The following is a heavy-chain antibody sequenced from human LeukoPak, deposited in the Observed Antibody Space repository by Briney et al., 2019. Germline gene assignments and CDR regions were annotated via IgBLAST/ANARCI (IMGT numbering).Heavy chain of an antibody. J-gene: IGHJ5*02. D-gene: IGHD2/OR15-2a*01. CDR3: VRDLLVFPKKYFAP. CDR1: GFSFSAYG. CDR2: IWYDGSKK. V-gene: IGHV3-30*02. Sequence: PGGSLRLSCAASGFSFSAYGMHWVRQAPGKGLEWVAYIWYDGSKKEYANSVKGRFTISRDTSKSTVYLQMSSLRPEDTAMYYCVRDLLVFPKKYFAPWAQGPLVTVSS.